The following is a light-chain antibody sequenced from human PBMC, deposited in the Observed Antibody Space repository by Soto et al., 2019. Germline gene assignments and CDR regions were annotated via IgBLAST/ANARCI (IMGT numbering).Light chain of an antibody. CDR1: SSDVGSYNL. J-gene: IGLJ1*01. Sequence: QSALTQPASVSGSPGQSITISCTGTSSDVGSYNLVSWYQQHPGKAPKLMIYEVSKRPSGVSNRFSGSKSGNTASLTISGLQAEDEADYYCCSYAGSSTDVFGTGTKLTVI. CDR2: EVS. V-gene: IGLV2-23*02. CDR3: CSYAGSSTDV.